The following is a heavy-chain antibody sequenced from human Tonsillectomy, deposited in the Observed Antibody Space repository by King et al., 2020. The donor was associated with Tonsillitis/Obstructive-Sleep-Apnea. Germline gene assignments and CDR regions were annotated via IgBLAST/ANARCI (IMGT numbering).Heavy chain of an antibody. CDR3: ARIGPVYYDFWSGYSNYDAFDI. Sequence: VQLQQWGAGLLKPSETLSLTCAVYGGSFSGYYWSWIRQPPGKGLEWIGEINHSGSTNYNPSLKSRVTISVDTSKNRFSLKLSSVTAADTAVYYCARIGPVYYDFWSGYSNYDAFDIWGQGTMVTVSS. J-gene: IGHJ3*02. CDR2: INHSGST. V-gene: IGHV4-34*01. CDR1: GGSFSGYY. D-gene: IGHD3-3*01.